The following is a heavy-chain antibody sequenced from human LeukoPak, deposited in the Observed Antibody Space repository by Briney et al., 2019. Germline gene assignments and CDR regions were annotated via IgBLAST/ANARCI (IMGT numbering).Heavy chain of an antibody. CDR2: ISSSSSYI. CDR1: GFTFSSYE. D-gene: IGHD3-22*01. V-gene: IGHV3-21*01. J-gene: IGHJ3*02. Sequence: GGSLRLSCAASGFTFSSYEMNWVRQAPGKGLEWVSSISSSSSYIYYADSVKGRFTISRDNAKNSLYLQMNSLRAEDTAVYYCARDSYYYDSSGRANDAFDIWGQGTMVTVSS. CDR3: ARDSYYYDSSGRANDAFDI.